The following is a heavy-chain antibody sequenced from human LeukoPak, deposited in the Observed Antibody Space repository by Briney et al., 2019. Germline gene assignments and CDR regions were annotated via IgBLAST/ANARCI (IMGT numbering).Heavy chain of an antibody. J-gene: IGHJ6*02. Sequence: GRSLRLSCAASGFTFSSYGMHWVRQAPGKGLEWVAVISHDGSNKYYADSVKGRFTISRDNSKNTLYLQMNSLRAEDTAVYYCAKEAGYSSSWHPSRKAYGMDVWGQGTTVTVSS. CDR1: GFTFSSYG. D-gene: IGHD6-13*01. CDR2: ISHDGSNK. V-gene: IGHV3-30*18. CDR3: AKEAGYSSSWHPSRKAYGMDV.